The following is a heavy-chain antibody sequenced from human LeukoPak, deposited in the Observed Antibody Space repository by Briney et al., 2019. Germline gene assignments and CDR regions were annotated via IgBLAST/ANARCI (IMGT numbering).Heavy chain of an antibody. CDR1: GGSISSCY. J-gene: IGHJ4*02. CDR2: IYYSGST. D-gene: IGHD1-26*01. CDR3: ARASSGTFLFGPLDY. Sequence: SSETLSLTCTVSGGSISSCYWSWIRQPPGKGLEWIGYIYYSGSTYYNPALRSRVTISVDTSRNHFSLKLTSVTAADTAVYFCARASSGTFLFGPLDYWGQGNLVTVSS. V-gene: IGHV4-59*08.